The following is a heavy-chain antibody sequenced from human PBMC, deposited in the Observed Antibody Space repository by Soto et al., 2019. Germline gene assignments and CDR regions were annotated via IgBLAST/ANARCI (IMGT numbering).Heavy chain of an antibody. Sequence: PGESLKISCKGSGYSFTSYWIGWVRQMPGKGLEWMGIIYPGDSDTRYSPSFQGQVTISADKSISTAYLQWSSLKASDTAMYYCARQGDRVAGYDAFDIWGQGTMVTVSS. V-gene: IGHV5-51*01. CDR1: GYSFTSYW. J-gene: IGHJ3*02. CDR3: ARQGDRVAGYDAFDI. D-gene: IGHD6-19*01. CDR2: IYPGDSDT.